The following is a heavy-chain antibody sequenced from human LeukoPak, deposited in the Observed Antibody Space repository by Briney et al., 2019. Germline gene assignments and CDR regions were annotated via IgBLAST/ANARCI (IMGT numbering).Heavy chain of an antibody. V-gene: IGHV7-4-1*02. CDR2: INTNTGNP. J-gene: IGHJ3*02. CDR3: ARYCGGDCYTHDAFDI. Sequence: ASVKVSCKASGYTFNKFYMHWVRQAPGQGLEWMGWINTNTGNPTYAQGFTGRFVFSLDTSVSTAYLQISSLKAEDTAVYYCARYCGGDCYTHDAFDIWGQGTMVTVSS. D-gene: IGHD2-21*02. CDR1: GYTFNKFY.